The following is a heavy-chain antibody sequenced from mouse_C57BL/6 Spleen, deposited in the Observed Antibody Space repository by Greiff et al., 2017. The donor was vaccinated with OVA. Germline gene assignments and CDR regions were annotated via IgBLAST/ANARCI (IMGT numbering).Heavy chain of an antibody. Sequence: QVQLQQPGAELVKPGASVKLSCKASGYTFTSYWMHWVKQRPGQGLEWIGRIDPNSGGTKYNEKFKSKATLTADKSSSPAYMQLSSLTSEDSAVYYCAGGEFITTSDFDYWGKGTTLTVSS. CDR1: GYTFTSYW. D-gene: IGHD1-1*01. CDR2: IDPNSGGT. V-gene: IGHV1-64*01. J-gene: IGHJ2*01. CDR3: AGGEFITTSDFDY.